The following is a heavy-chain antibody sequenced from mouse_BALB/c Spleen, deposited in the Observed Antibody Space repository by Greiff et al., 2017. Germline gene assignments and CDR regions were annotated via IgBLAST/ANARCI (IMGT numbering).Heavy chain of an antibody. CDR2: IWGDGST. D-gene: IGHD1-1*01. J-gene: IGHJ1*01. Sequence: VMLVESGPGLVAPSQSLSITCTVSGFSLTGYGVNWVRQPPGTGLEWLGMIWGDGSTDYNSALKSRLSISKDNSKSQVFLKMNSLQTDDTARYYCARGYYYGSSGYFDVWGAGTTVTVSS. CDR1: GFSLTGYG. CDR3: ARGYYYGSSGYFDV. V-gene: IGHV2-6-7*01.